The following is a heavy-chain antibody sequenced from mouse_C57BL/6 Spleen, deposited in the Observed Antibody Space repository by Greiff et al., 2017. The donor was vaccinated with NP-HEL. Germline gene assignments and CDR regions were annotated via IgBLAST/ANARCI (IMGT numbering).Heavy chain of an antibody. CDR3: ARASITTVVATGYWYFDV. CDR1: GYTFTSYG. V-gene: IGHV1-81*01. Sequence: VQLQQSGAELARPGASVKLSCKASGYTFTSYGISWVKQRTGQGLEWIGEIYPRSGNTYYNAKFKGKATLTADKSSSTAYMELRSLTSEDSAVYFCARASITTVVATGYWYFDVWGTGTTVTVSS. CDR2: IYPRSGNT. J-gene: IGHJ1*03. D-gene: IGHD1-1*01.